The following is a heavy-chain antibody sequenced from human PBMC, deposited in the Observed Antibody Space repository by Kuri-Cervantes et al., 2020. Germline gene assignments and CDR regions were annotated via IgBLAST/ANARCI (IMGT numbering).Heavy chain of an antibody. CDR1: GGTFSSYA. D-gene: IGHD6-13*01. CDR3: ASRDQAAEYLRYGMDV. J-gene: IGHJ6*02. CDR2: IIPIFGTA. Sequence: SVKVSCKASGGTFSSYAISWVRQAPGQGLEWMGGIIPIFGTANYAQKFQGRVTITADESTSAAYMELSSLRSEDTAVYYCASRDQAAEYLRYGMDVWGQGTTVTVSS. V-gene: IGHV1-69*13.